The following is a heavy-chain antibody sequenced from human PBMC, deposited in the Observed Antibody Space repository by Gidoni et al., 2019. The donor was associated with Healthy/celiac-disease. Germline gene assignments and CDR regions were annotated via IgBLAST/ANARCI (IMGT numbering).Heavy chain of an antibody. CDR2: ISYDGSNK. D-gene: IGHD2-21*01. Sequence: GVRQAPGKGLEWVAVISYDGSNKYYADSVKGRCTISRDHSKNTLYLQMNSLRAEDTGVYYCAKERGPIVARDDAFDIWGQGTMVTVSS. V-gene: IGHV3-30*18. J-gene: IGHJ3*02. CDR3: AKERGPIVARDDAFDI.